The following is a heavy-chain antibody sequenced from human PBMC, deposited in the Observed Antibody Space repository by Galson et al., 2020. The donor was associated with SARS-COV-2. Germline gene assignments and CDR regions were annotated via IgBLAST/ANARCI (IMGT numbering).Heavy chain of an antibody. J-gene: IGHJ6*03. Sequence: SETLSLTCAVYGGSFSFYYWSWLRQLPGKELEWIVEINHRGSTNYNPSLKCRVTISVDTSKNQFSLKLRSVTAADTAVYYCARGLDKYSSGWYYYYYYMDVWGKVTTVTISS. V-gene: IGHV4-34*01. D-gene: IGHD6-19*01. CDR2: INHRGST. CDR1: GGSFSFYY. CDR3: ARGLDKYSSGWYYYYYYMDV.